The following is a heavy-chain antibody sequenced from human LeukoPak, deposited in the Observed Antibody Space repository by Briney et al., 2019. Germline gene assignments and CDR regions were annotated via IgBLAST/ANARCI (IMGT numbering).Heavy chain of an antibody. V-gene: IGHV3-9*01. CDR2: ISWNSGSI. CDR3: AKVKGATTRYSFDY. D-gene: IGHD1-14*01. Sequence: GGSLRLSCAASGFTFDDYAMHWVRQAPGKGLEWVSGISWNSGSIGYADSVKGRFTISRDNAKNSLYLQMNSLRAEDTALYYCAKVKGATTRYSFDYWGQGTLVTVSS. CDR1: GFTFDDYA. J-gene: IGHJ4*02.